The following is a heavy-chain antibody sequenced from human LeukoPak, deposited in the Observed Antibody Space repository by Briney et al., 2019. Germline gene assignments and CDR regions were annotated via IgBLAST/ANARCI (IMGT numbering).Heavy chain of an antibody. CDR2: ISTSGSYI. Sequence: GGSLRLSCAASGLTFSNYNMNWVRQAPGKGLEWVSSISTSGSYIYYANSMKGRFTISRDNAKNSLYLQMNSLRVEDSAVYYCATDLIHYYASEAKTWGQGTLVTVSS. CDR1: GLTFSNYN. J-gene: IGHJ5*02. D-gene: IGHD3-10*01. CDR3: ATDLIHYYASEAKT. V-gene: IGHV3-21*01.